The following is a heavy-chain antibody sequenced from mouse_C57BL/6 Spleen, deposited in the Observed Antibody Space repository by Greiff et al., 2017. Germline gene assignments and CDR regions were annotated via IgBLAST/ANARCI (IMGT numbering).Heavy chain of an antibody. V-gene: IGHV1-4*01. CDR2: INPSSGYT. D-gene: IGHD1-1*01. Sequence: QVQLQQSGAELARPGASVKMSCKASGYTFTSYTMHWVKQRPGQGLEWIGYINPSSGYTKYNQKFKDKATLTADKSSSTAYMQLSSLTSEDSAVYYCARETVVAHYFDCWGQGTTLTVSS. J-gene: IGHJ2*01. CDR3: ARETVVAHYFDC. CDR1: GYTFTSYT.